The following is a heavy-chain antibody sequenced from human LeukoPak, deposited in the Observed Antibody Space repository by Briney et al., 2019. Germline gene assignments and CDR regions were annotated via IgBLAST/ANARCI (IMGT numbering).Heavy chain of an antibody. CDR3: AKDSSSWTTRWFDP. D-gene: IGHD6-13*01. J-gene: IGHJ5*02. V-gene: IGHV3-9*01. Sequence: GGSLRLFCAASGFTFDDYAMHWVRQAPGKGLEWVSGISWNSGSIGYADSVKGRFTISRDNAKNSLYLQMNSLRAEDTALYYCAKDSSSWTTRWFDPWGQGTLVTVSS. CDR1: GFTFDDYA. CDR2: ISWNSGSI.